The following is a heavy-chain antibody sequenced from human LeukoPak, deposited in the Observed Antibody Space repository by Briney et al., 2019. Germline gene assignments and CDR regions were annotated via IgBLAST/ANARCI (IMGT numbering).Heavy chain of an antibody. CDR2: IYYSGGT. CDR1: GGSISSGDYY. V-gene: IGHV4-30-4*08. CDR3: ARDRGGYGAQQDY. Sequence: SSETLSLTCTVSGGSISSGDYYWSWIRQPPGKGLEWIGYIYYSGGTYSNPSPKSRVTMSVDTSKNQFSLKLSSVTAADTAVYYCARDRGGYGAQQDYWGQGTLVTVSS. J-gene: IGHJ4*02. D-gene: IGHD3-16*01.